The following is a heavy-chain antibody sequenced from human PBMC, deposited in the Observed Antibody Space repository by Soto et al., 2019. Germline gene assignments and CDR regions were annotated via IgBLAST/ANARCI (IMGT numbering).Heavy chain of an antibody. J-gene: IGHJ5*02. CDR1: GFTLSVFA. D-gene: IGHD4-4*01. V-gene: IGHV3-73*02. CDR2: IRSRVNGHTT. Sequence: EMQLVESGGGLVRPGESLQLSCAASGFTLSVFAIHWVRRASGKGLEWVGRIRSRVNGHTTAYGASVTGRFTISRDDSRNMAYLQMTGLKIEDTAVYYCTRQSTEGYRKNNWFATWGQGTLVTVSS. CDR3: TRQSTEGYRKNNWFAT.